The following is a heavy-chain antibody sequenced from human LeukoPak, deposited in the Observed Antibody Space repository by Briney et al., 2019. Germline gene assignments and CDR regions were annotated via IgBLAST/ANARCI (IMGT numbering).Heavy chain of an antibody. V-gene: IGHV1-69*05. CDR1: GGTFSSYA. D-gene: IGHD4-23*01. J-gene: IGHJ4*02. CDR3: AREGEPYGGNSLQPGFDY. CDR2: IIRIFGTA. Sequence: SVEVSCKASGGTFSSYAISWVRQAPGKGLEWMGGIIRIFGTANYAQKFQGRVTITTDESTSTAYMELSSLRYEDTAVYYCAREGEPYGGNSLQPGFDYWGQGTLVTVSS.